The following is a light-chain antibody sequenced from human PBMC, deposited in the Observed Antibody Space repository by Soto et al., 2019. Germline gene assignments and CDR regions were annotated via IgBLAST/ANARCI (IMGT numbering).Light chain of an antibody. CDR1: SSNIGVNY. Sequence: QSVLTQAPSASGTPGQSVTISCSGSSSNIGVNYVYWYQQVPGTAPKLLVFDDNQRPSGVPDRFSDSKSGTSAFLAISGLRSEDEADYYCAAWDNSLSGRVFGGGTKLTVL. CDR3: AAWDNSLSGRV. V-gene: IGLV1-47*02. J-gene: IGLJ3*02. CDR2: DDN.